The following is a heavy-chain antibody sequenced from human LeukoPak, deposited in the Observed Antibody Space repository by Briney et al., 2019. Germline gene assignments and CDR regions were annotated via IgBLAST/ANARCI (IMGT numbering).Heavy chain of an antibody. Sequence: ASVKVSCKASGYSFSTSGVSWVRQAPGQGLEWVGWVSVNNGRPNYAWKFRGRVTMTTDTSTSTAYMELRSLRSDDMAIYYCAGPVGSGFDIWGQGTMVTVSS. J-gene: IGHJ3*02. V-gene: IGHV1-18*03. D-gene: IGHD3-10*01. CDR1: GYSFSTSG. CDR2: VSVNNGRP. CDR3: AGPVGSGFDI.